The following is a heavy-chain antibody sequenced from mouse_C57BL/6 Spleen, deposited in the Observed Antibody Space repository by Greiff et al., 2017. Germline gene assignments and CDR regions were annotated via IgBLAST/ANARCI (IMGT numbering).Heavy chain of an antibody. J-gene: IGHJ3*01. Sequence: EVKLMESGGGLVKPGGSLKLSCAASGFTFSSYAMSWVRQTPEKRLEWVATISDGGSYTYYPDNVKGRFTISRDNAKNNLYLQMSHLKSEDTAMYYCARGVYYDYEAWFAYWGQGTLVTVSA. CDR1: GFTFSSYA. D-gene: IGHD2-4*01. CDR3: ARGVYYDYEAWFAY. CDR2: ISDGGSYT. V-gene: IGHV5-4*03.